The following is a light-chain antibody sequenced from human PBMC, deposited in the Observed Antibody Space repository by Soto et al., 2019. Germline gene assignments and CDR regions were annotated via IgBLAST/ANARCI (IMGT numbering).Light chain of an antibody. CDR2: GAF. CDR3: QQRNIWPPVT. CDR1: PSVTNY. J-gene: IGKJ5*01. V-gene: IGKV3-11*01. Sequence: EIVLTQSPATLSLSPGERATLSCSVSPSVTNYLAWYQQKPGQPPRLLIYGAFNRAAGIPARFSGSGSGTDFTLTISSLEPEDSAVYYCQQRNIWPPVTFGQGTRLEIK.